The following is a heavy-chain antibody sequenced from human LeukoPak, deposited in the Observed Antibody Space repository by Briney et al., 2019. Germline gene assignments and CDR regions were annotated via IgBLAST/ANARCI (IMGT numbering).Heavy chain of an antibody. CDR2: IIRDGSEK. CDR1: GFTFCRSW. V-gene: IGHV3-7*01. CDR3: VRTLVGGDAEYFQH. J-gene: IGHJ1*01. D-gene: IGHD3-16*01. Sequence: TGGSLRLSCAASGFTFCRSWMAWIRQAPGWGLEWLPTIIRDGSEKYYVDCVRGRFTISRDNDKHSLYMQPDSLGHDHMVVCECVRTLVGGDAEYFQHWGQGTQVTVSS.